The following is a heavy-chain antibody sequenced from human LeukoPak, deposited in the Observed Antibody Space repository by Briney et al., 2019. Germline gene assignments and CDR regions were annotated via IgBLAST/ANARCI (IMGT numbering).Heavy chain of an antibody. V-gene: IGHV3-30-3*01. J-gene: IGHJ4*02. CDR3: ARGDPARPFDY. CDR1: GFTFSSYA. CDR2: ISYDGSNK. D-gene: IGHD5-18*01. Sequence: PGGSLRLSCAASGFTFSSYAMHWVRQAPGKGLEWVAVISYDGSNKYYADSVKGRFTISRDNSKNTLYLQMNSLRAEDTAVYYCARGDPARPFDYWGQGTLVTVSS.